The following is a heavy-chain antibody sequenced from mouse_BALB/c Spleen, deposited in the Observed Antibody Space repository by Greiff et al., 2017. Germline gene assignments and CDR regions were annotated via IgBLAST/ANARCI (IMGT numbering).Heavy chain of an antibody. CDR2: LSYSGST. CDR1: GYSFTSDYA. J-gene: IGHJ4*01. CDR3: ARWRFYGIDGYYAMDY. D-gene: IGHD2-1*01. Sequence: EVQLQESGPGLVKPSQSLSLTCTVTGYSFTSDYAWYWIRQLPGNKLEWVGYLSYSGSTSYNPSLKSRISITRDTSENQFFLQLNSVTTEDTATYYCARWRFYGIDGYYAMDYWGQGTSVTVSS. V-gene: IGHV3-2*02.